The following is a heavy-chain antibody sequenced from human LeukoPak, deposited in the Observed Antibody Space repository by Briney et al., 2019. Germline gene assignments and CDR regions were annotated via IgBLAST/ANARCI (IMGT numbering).Heavy chain of an antibody. CDR2: IYYSGST. D-gene: IGHD3-9*01. CDR1: GGSISSGDYY. V-gene: IGHV4-30-4*01. CDR3: ARDKPDYDILTGTILGYYYGMDV. J-gene: IGHJ6*02. Sequence: SQTLSLTCTVSGGSISSGDYYWSWIRQPPRKGLEWIGYIYYSGSTYYNPSLKSRVTISVDTSKNQFSLKLSSVTAADTAVYYCARDKPDYDILTGTILGYYYGMDVWGQGTTVTVSS.